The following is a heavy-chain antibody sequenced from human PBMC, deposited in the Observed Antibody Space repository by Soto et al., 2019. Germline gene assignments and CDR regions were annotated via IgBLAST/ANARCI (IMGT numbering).Heavy chain of an antibody. CDR2: VFHTGNT. CDR1: GDSIRSYY. CDR3: ARQQYNWMI. V-gene: IGHV4-59*01. J-gene: IGHJ4*02. D-gene: IGHD1-20*01. Sequence: SETLSLTCSVSGDSIRSYYWTWIRQPPGKGLQWIGYVFHTGNTNYNPSLKSRVTISEDASKNQVSLRLTSVTAADTAVYFCARQQYNWMIWCPGTLVTVFS.